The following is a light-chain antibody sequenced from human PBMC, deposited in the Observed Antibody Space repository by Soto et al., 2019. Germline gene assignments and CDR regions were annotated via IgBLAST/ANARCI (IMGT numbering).Light chain of an antibody. CDR3: QQYGSSPWT. J-gene: IGKJ1*01. Sequence: EIVLTQSPGTLSLSPGERATLSCRASQSVSSSNLAWYQQKPGQAPRLLIYGASSRATGIPDWFSGSGSGTDFTLTISRLEPEDFAVYYCQQYGSSPWTFGQGTKVEIK. CDR1: QSVSSSN. CDR2: GAS. V-gene: IGKV3-20*01.